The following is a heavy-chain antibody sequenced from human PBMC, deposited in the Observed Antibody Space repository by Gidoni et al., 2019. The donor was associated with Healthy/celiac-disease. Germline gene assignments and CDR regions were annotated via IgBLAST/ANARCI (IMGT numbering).Heavy chain of an antibody. CDR3: ARTRPKRTFGGVIVTDYYYGMDV. CDR2: ISAYNGNT. Sequence: QVQLVQSGAEVKKPGASVKVSCKASGYTFTSYGISWLRQAPGQGLEWMGWISAYNGNTDYAQKSQGRVTMTTDTSTSTAYMELRSLRSDDSAVYYCARTRPKRTFGGVIVTDYYYGMDVWGQGTTVTVSS. V-gene: IGHV1-18*01. D-gene: IGHD3-16*02. CDR1: GYTFTSYG. J-gene: IGHJ6*02.